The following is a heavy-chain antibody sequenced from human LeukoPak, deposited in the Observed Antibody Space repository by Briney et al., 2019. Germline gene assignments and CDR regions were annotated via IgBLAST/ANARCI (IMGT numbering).Heavy chain of an antibody. D-gene: IGHD3-22*01. J-gene: IGHJ5*02. CDR1: GGTFSSYT. Sequence: SVKVSCKASGGTFSSYTISWVRQAPGQGLEWMGRIIPILGIANYAQKFQGRVTITADKSTSTAYMELSSLRSEDTAVYYCARGNYYDSSGYFWFDRWGQGTLVTVSS. CDR2: IIPILGIA. V-gene: IGHV1-69*02. CDR3: ARGNYYDSSGYFWFDR.